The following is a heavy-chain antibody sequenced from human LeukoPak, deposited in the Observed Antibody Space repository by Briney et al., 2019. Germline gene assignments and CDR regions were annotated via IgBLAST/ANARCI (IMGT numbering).Heavy chain of an antibody. D-gene: IGHD1-7*01. J-gene: IGHJ6*03. CDR2: IYTSGST. CDR3: ARGTGTRIHYYYYMDV. Sequence: PSQTLSLTCTVSGGSISSGSYYWSWIRQPAGKGLEWIGRIYTSGSTNYNPSLKSRVTISVDTSKNLFSLKLSSVTAADTAVYYCARGTGTRIHYYYYMDVWGKGTTVTVSS. CDR1: GGSISSGSYY. V-gene: IGHV4-61*02.